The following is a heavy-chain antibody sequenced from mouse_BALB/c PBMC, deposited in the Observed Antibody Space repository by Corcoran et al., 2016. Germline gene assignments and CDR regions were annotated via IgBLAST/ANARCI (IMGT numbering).Heavy chain of an antibody. CDR3: ANWDWYFDV. J-gene: IGHJ1*01. CDR1: GFYIKDTY. V-gene: IGHV14-3*02. Sequence: EVQVQQSGAELVKPGASVKLSCTASGFYIKDTYMHWVKQRPGQSLEWIGRIDPANGNTKYDPKFQGKATITADTSSNTAYLQLSSLTSEDTAVYYCANWDWYFDVWGAGTTVTVSS. CDR2: IDPANGNT. D-gene: IGHD4-1*01.